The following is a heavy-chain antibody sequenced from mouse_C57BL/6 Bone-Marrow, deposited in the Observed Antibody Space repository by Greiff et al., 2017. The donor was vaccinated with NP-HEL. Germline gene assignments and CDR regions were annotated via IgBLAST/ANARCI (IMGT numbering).Heavy chain of an antibody. CDR1: GYTFTSYW. V-gene: IGHV1-64*01. CDR2: IHPNSGST. Sequence: QVQLQQPGAELVKPGASVKLSCKASGYTFTSYWMHWVKQRPGQGLEWIGMIHPNSGSTNYNEKFTSKATLTVDKSSSTAYMQLSSLTSEDAAFYYCARGAHYVCFADWGQGTLVTVA. D-gene: IGHD1-1*01. J-gene: IGHJ3*01. CDR3: ARGAHYVCFAD.